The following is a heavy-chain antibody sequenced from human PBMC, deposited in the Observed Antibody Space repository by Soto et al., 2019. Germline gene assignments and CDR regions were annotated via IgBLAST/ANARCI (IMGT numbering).Heavy chain of an antibody. D-gene: IGHD6-13*01. CDR1: GFTFSSYG. CDR2: ISYDGSNK. V-gene: IGHV3-30*18. CDR3: AKGGSSSWYGGMDV. J-gene: IGHJ6*02. Sequence: GGSLRLSCAASGFTFSSYGMHWVRQAPGKGLGWVAVISYDGSNKYYADSVKGRFTISRDNSKNTLYLQMNSLRAEDTAVYYCAKGGSSSWYGGMDVWGQGTTVTVSS.